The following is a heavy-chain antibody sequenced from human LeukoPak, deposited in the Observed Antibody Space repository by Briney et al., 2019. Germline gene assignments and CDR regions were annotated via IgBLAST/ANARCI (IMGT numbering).Heavy chain of an antibody. CDR1: GSSFSSYA. V-gene: IGHV3-23*01. Sequence: GGSLRLSCAASGSSFSSYAMTWVRQAPGRGLEWVSTISGSGGSTYYADSVKGRFTISRDNSKNTLYLQMNSLRAEDTAVYYCTKGYFSLYYFDYWGQGTLVTVSS. CDR3: TKGYFSLYYFDY. CDR2: ISGSGGST. D-gene: IGHD2/OR15-2a*01. J-gene: IGHJ4*02.